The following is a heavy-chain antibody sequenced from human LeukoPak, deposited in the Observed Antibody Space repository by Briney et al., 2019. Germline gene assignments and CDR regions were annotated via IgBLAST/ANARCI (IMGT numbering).Heavy chain of an antibody. Sequence: PGGSLRLSCAASGFTFSSYWMSWVRQAPGKGLEWVAVISYDGSNKYYADSVKGRFTISRDNSKNTLYLQMNSLRAEDTAVYYCARDLGSGVYYFDYWGQGTLVTVSS. CDR1: GFTFSSYW. V-gene: IGHV3-30*03. CDR2: ISYDGSNK. D-gene: IGHD3-10*02. CDR3: ARDLGSGVYYFDY. J-gene: IGHJ4*02.